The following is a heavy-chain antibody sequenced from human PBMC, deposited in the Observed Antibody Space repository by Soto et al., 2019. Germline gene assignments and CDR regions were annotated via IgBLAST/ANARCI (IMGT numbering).Heavy chain of an antibody. J-gene: IGHJ6*02. CDR2: ISYDGSNK. CDR3: ARDSREIAYYDFWSGSRYGMDV. Sequence: GGSLRLSCAASGFTFSSYAMYWVRQAPGKGLEWVAVISYDGSNKYYADSVKGRFTISRDNSKNTLYLQTNSLRAEDTAVYYCARDSREIAYYDFWSGSRYGMDVWGQGTTVTVSS. CDR1: GFTFSSYA. V-gene: IGHV3-30-3*01. D-gene: IGHD3-3*01.